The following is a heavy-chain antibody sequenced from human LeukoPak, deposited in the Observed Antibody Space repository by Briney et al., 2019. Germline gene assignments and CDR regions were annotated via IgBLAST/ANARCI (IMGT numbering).Heavy chain of an antibody. Sequence: GASVKVSCKASGYTFTSYDINWVRQATGQGLEWMGWMNPNSGNTGYAQKFQGRVTMTRNTSISTAYMELSSLRSEDTAVYYCARRGITMVRGVPISDYWGQGTLVTVSS. CDR1: GYTFTSYD. D-gene: IGHD3-10*01. CDR2: MNPNSGNT. CDR3: ARRGITMVRGVPISDY. V-gene: IGHV1-8*02. J-gene: IGHJ4*02.